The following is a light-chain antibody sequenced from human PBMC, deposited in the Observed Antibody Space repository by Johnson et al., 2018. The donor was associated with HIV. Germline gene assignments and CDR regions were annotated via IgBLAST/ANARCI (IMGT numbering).Light chain of an antibody. J-gene: IGLJ1*01. CDR1: SSNIGSNT. V-gene: IGLV1-44*01. CDR3: AAWDDSLNGPV. Sequence: QSVLTQPPSASGTPGQRVTISCSGSSSNIGSNTVNWYQQLPGTAPKLLIYRNNQRPSGVPDRFSGSKSGTSASLAISGLQAEDEADNYCAAWDDSLNGPVFGTGTKVTVL. CDR2: RNN.